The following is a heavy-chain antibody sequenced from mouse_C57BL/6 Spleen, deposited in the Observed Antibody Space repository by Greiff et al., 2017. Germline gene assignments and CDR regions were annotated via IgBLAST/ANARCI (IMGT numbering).Heavy chain of an antibody. J-gene: IGHJ3*01. CDR3: ARSGYGNPWFAY. Sequence: VQLQQPGAELVRPGSSVKLSCKASGYTFTSYWMDWVKQRPGQGLEWIGNIYPSDSETHYNQKFKDKATLTVDKSSSTAYMQLSSLTSEDSAVXYCARSGYGNPWFAYWGQGTLVTVSA. V-gene: IGHV1-61*01. D-gene: IGHD2-1*01. CDR2: IYPSDSET. CDR1: GYTFTSYW.